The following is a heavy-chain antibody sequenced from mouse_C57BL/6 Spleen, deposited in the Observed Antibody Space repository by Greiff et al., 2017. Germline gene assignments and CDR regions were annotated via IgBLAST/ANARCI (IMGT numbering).Heavy chain of an antibody. V-gene: IGHV1-64*01. CDR3: VTTVVATTDY. J-gene: IGHJ2*01. CDR1: GYTFTSYW. D-gene: IGHD1-1*01. CDR2: IHPNSGIT. Sequence: VQLQQPGAELVKPGASVKLSCKASGYTFTSYWMHWVKQRPGQGLEWIGMIHPNSGITNYNEKFKSKATLTVDKSSSTAYMQLSSLTSEDSAVYYCVTTVVATTDYWGQGTTLTVSS.